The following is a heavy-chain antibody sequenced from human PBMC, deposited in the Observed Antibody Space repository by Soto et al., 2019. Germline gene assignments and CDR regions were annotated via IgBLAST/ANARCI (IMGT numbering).Heavy chain of an antibody. CDR1: GGSISSGGTGSY. CDR3: ARVGFLRFLEWLPQEPFDP. D-gene: IGHD3-3*01. Sequence: TSETLSLTCTVSGGSISSGGTGSYWTWIRQLPGKGLEWIGYIYYTGNTYYNPSLKSRVTISVDTSKNQFSLKLSSVTAADTAVYYCARVGFLRFLEWLPQEPFDPWGQGTLVTVSS. J-gene: IGHJ5*02. CDR2: IYYTGNT. V-gene: IGHV4-61*08.